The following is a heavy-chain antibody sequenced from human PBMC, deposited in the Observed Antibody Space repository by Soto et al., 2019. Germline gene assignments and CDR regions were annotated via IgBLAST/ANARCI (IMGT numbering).Heavy chain of an antibody. CDR2: IYYSGTT. CDR3: ARTYCTTTACQAHGIDV. Sequence: SSETLSLTCTVSGGFISNYYWSWVRQSPGKGLEWIGYIYYSGTTNYNPSLKSRVTILLDMSKNQFSLRLSSVTAADTAVYFCARTYCTTTACQAHGIDVWGQGTTVTVSS. D-gene: IGHD4-4*01. J-gene: IGHJ6*02. V-gene: IGHV4-59*01. CDR1: GGFISNYY.